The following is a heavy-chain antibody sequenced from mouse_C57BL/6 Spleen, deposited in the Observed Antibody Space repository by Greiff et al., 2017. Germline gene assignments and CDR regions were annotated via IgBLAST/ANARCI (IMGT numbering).Heavy chain of an antibody. D-gene: IGHD1-1*01. J-gene: IGHJ4*01. Sequence: EVMLVESGGGLVKPGGSLKLSCAASGFTFSDYGMHWVRQAPEKGLEWVAYISSGSSTIYYADTVKGRFSSSRDNATNTLFLQMTSLRSEDTAMYYCARDSIYYYGSSYVGYAMDYWGQGTSVTVSS. CDR2: ISSGSSTI. CDR1: GFTFSDYG. CDR3: ARDSIYYYGSSYVGYAMDY. V-gene: IGHV5-17*01.